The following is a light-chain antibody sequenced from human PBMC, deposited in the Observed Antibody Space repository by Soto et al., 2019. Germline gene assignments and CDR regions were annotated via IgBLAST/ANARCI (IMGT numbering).Light chain of an antibody. V-gene: IGLV2-14*01. CDR1: SSDVGGYNY. CDR3: SSYTSSSTPV. J-gene: IGLJ2*01. CDR2: DVS. Sequence: QSALTQPASVSGSPGQSITISCTGTSSDVGGYNYVSWYQQHPGKAPKLMIYDVSNRPSGVSNRFSGSKSGNTASLTISGRQAEDDDDYYCSSYTSSSTPVFGGGTKLTVL.